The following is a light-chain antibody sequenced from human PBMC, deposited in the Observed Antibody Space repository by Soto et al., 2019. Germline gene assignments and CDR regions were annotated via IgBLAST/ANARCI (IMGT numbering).Light chain of an antibody. CDR1: SSDVGSYSL. V-gene: IGLV2-23*03. Sequence: QSALTQTASVSGSPGQSITISCTGTSSDVGSYSLVSWYQQHPGKAPKLMIYEGSKRPSGVSNRFSGSKSGNTASLTISGLQAEDEADYYCCSYAGSSTFDVVFGGGTQLT. CDR3: CSYAGSSTFDVV. CDR2: EGS. J-gene: IGLJ2*01.